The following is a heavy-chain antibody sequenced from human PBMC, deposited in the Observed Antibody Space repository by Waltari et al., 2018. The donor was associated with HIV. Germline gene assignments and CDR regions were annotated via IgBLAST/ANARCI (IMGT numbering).Heavy chain of an antibody. CDR3: ARNGDYAPAY. Sequence: QVQLVQSGAAVKKPGSSVKVSCRASGDTFRTYTISWVRQAPGQGLEWMGGITPIFKTTKYAQKFKGRVTLTADESTRTTYMELTSLRSDDTAMYYCARNGDYAPAYWGQGTLVTVSS. D-gene: IGHD4-17*01. J-gene: IGHJ4*02. V-gene: IGHV1-69*01. CDR2: ITPIFKTT. CDR1: GDTFRTYT.